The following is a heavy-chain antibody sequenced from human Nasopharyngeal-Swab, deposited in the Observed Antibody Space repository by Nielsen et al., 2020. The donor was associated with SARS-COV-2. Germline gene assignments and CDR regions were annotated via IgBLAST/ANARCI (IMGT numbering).Heavy chain of an antibody. CDR3: AEVISTYYYDSSGYYYVAPHDAFDI. CDR2: ISGSGGST. D-gene: IGHD3-22*01. V-gene: IGHV3-23*01. J-gene: IGHJ3*02. CDR1: GFTFSSYA. Sequence: GGSLRLSCAASGFTFSSYAMSWVRQAPGKGLEWVSAISGSGGSTYYADSVKGRFTISRDNSKNTLYLQMNSLRAEDTAVYYCAEVISTYYYDSSGYYYVAPHDAFDIWGQGTMVTVSS.